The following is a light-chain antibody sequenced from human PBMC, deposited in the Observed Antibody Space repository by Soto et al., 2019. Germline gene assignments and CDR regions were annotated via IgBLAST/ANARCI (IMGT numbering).Light chain of an antibody. J-gene: IGLJ2*01. CDR1: NIGSKN. Sequence: SYELTQPLSVSVALGQTARITCGGNNIGSKNVHWYQQKPGQAPVLVIYRDSNRPSGIHERFSGSNSGNTATLTISRAQAGDEADYYCQGWDSSTVVFCGGTKLTVL. CDR2: RDS. CDR3: QGWDSSTVV. V-gene: IGLV3-9*01.